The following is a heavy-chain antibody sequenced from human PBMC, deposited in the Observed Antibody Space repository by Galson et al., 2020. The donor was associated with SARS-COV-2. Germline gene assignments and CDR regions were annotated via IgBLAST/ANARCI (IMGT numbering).Heavy chain of an antibody. Sequence: QLGESLKISCAASGFTFSSYWMSWVRQAPGKGLEWVANIKQDGSEKYYVDSVKGRFTISRDNAKNSLYLQMNSLRAEDTAVYYCARAPPEVLYSSGWYRYYYYYMDVWGKGTTVTVSS. V-gene: IGHV3-7*01. D-gene: IGHD6-19*01. CDR2: IKQDGSEK. CDR1: GFTFSSYW. CDR3: ARAPPEVLYSSGWYRYYYYYMDV. J-gene: IGHJ6*03.